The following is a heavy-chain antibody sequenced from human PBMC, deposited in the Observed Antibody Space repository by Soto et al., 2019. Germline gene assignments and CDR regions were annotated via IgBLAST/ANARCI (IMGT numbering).Heavy chain of an antibody. D-gene: IGHD1-26*01. Sequence: QIALEESGPTRVKPTQTLAVTCTFSGFSLDTSGVGVGWIRQPPGKALEWLAVISWDDDKRYNPSLKSRVSITKDTSENQVVLTMTDMDPLDTATYCAHRALYSGSYWDGGYFDYWGQGTLVTVSS. CDR3: AHRALYSGSYWDGGYFDY. V-gene: IGHV2-5*02. J-gene: IGHJ4*02. CDR2: ISWDDDK. CDR1: GFSLDTSGVG.